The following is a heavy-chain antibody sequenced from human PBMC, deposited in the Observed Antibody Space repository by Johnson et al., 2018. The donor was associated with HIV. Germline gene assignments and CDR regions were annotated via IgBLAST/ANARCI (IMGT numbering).Heavy chain of an antibody. CDR1: GFTFSSYG. Sequence: QEQLVESGGGVVQPGGSLRLSCAASGFTFSSYGMHWVRQAPGKGLEWVAVISYDGSNKYYADSVKGRFTISRDNSKNTLYLQMNSLRAEDTAVYYCASPGTVVTGLAFDIWGQGTMVTVSS. J-gene: IGHJ3*02. CDR2: ISYDGSNK. CDR3: ASPGTVVTGLAFDI. V-gene: IGHV3-30*03. D-gene: IGHD4-23*01.